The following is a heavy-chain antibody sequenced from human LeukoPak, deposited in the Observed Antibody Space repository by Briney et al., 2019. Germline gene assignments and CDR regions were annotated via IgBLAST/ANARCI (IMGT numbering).Heavy chain of an antibody. CDR2: ISSTSMTV. CDR1: GFSFSTYS. Sequence: GGSLRLSCAASGFSFSTYSMNWVRQAPGKGLEWLSYISSTSMTVYYADSVKGRFTISRDNAKNSLYLQMNSLRAEDTALYYCAKDRTPTVTTVFDIWGQGTMVTVSS. CDR3: AKDRTPTVTTVFDI. V-gene: IGHV3-48*04. J-gene: IGHJ3*02. D-gene: IGHD4-17*01.